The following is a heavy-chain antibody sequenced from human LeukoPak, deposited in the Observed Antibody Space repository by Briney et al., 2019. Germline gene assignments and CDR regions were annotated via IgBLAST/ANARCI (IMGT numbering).Heavy chain of an antibody. V-gene: IGHV3-23*01. CDR2: ISDDGGSA. J-gene: IGHJ5*02. CDR1: GFTFTKYA. Sequence: GGSLRLSCAASGFTFTKYAMSWVRQAPGKGLEWVSAISDDGGSAYYGDSVKGRFTISRDNSKNTLWLQMNSLRADDTAVYYCAKDYNNYFDPWGQGTLVTVSS. CDR3: AKDYNNYFDP.